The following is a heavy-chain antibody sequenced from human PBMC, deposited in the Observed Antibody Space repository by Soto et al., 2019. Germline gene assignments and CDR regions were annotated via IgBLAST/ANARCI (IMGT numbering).Heavy chain of an antibody. D-gene: IGHD6-19*01. CDR3: ARWYSSGWSALGMDV. J-gene: IGHJ6*02. Sequence: RQATGQGLEWMGWMNPNSGNTGYAQKFQGRVTMTGNTSISTAYMELSSLRSEDTAVYYCARWYSSGWSALGMDVWGQGTTVTVS. V-gene: IGHV1-8*01. CDR2: MNPNSGNT.